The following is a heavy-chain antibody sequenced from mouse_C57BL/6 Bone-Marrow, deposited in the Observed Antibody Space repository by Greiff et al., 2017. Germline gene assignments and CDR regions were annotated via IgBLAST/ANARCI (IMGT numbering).Heavy chain of an antibody. J-gene: IGHJ2*01. CDR1: GFKIQDAY. CDR3: TTTWDDC. D-gene: IGHD4-1*01. Sequence: EVQLQPSGAELVRPGASVKLSCKASGFKIQDAYMHWVKQRPEQGLEWIGWIDPENGDTEYASKFQGKATITADTSSNTAYLQLSSLTSGDTAVYYCTTTWDDCGGQGTTLTVSS. CDR2: IDPENGDT. V-gene: IGHV14-4*01.